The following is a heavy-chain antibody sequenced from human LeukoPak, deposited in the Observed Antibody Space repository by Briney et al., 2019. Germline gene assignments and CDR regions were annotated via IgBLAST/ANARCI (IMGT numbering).Heavy chain of an antibody. CDR1: GDSVSNGNYY. CDR2: IYYTGKT. CDR3: ARSQNYYGSGDY. D-gene: IGHD3-10*01. Sequence: SETLSLTCTVSGDSVSNGNYYWSRLRQPPGKALEWIGYIYYTGKTYYNPSLEGRVTILVDTSRNHFSVELSSVTAADTAVYYCARSQNYYGSGDYWSQGTLVTVSS. V-gene: IGHV4-61*03. J-gene: IGHJ4*02.